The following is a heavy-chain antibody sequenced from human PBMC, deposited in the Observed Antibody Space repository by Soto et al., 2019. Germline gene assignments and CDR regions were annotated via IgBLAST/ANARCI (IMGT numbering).Heavy chain of an antibody. CDR1: GFTFSSYA. V-gene: IGHV3-23*01. CDR3: AKDGSSFGGGTYFYS. D-gene: IGHD2-15*01. CDR2: ISGSGGST. Sequence: GGSLRLSCAASGFTFSSYAMSWVRQAPGKGLEWVSAISGSGGSTYYADSVKGRFTISRDNSKNTLYLQMNSLRAEDTAVYYCAKDGSSFGGGTYFYSWGQGTVVTVSS. J-gene: IGHJ1*01.